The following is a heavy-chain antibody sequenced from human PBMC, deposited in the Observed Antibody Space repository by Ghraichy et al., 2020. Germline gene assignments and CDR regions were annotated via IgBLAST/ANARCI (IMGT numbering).Heavy chain of an antibody. D-gene: IGHD1/OR15-1a*01. CDR2: IHYDGSNT. CDR3: VKLGTIITPRAGFDY. CDR1: GFIFSSFG. Sequence: GESLNISCAASGFIFSSFGMHWVRQAPGRGLEGVACIHYDGSNTYYVDSVKGRFTISRDNSKNTLYLQMNSLRAEDTAVYYCVKLGTIITPRAGFDYWGQGTLVTVSS. J-gene: IGHJ4*02. V-gene: IGHV3-30*02.